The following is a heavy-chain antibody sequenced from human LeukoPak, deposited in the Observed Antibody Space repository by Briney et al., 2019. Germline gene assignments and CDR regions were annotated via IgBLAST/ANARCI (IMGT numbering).Heavy chain of an antibody. V-gene: IGHV4-34*01. D-gene: IGHD4-17*01. Sequence: SETLSLTCAVYGGSFSGYYWSWIRQPPGKGLEWIGEINHSGSTNYNPSLKSRVTISVDTSKNQFSLKLSSVTAADTAVYYCVRGVDYGVYYFDYWGQGTLVTVSS. CDR3: VRGVDYGVYYFDY. J-gene: IGHJ4*02. CDR2: INHSGST. CDR1: GGSFSGYY.